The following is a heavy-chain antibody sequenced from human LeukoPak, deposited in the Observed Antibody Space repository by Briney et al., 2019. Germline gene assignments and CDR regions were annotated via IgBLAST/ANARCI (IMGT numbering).Heavy chain of an antibody. J-gene: IGHJ4*02. Sequence: GGSLRLSCAASGFTFSSYAMHWVRQAPGKGLEWVAVISYDGSNKYYADSVKGRFTTSRDNSKNTLYLQMNSLRAEDTAVYYCASSSLRYFDWLLDYWGQGTLVTVSS. CDR3: ASSSLRYFDWLLDY. CDR1: GFTFSSYA. CDR2: ISYDGSNK. V-gene: IGHV3-30-3*01. D-gene: IGHD3-9*01.